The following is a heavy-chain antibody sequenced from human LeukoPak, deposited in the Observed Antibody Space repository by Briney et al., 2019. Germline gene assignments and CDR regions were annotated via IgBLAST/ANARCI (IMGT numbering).Heavy chain of an antibody. Sequence: GGSLRLSCAASGFALSSHWMTWVRQVPGRGPEWVANVNRDGSETYYLDSVKGRFTISRDNAKNSLYLQMNSLRAEDTAVYYCARADYIFDYWGQGTLVTVSS. CDR3: ARADYIFDY. J-gene: IGHJ4*02. V-gene: IGHV3-7*03. D-gene: IGHD4-11*01. CDR2: VNRDGSET. CDR1: GFALSSHW.